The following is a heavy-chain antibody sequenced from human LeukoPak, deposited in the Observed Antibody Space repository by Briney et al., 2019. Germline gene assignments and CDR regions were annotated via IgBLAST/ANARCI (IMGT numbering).Heavy chain of an antibody. D-gene: IGHD6-13*01. Sequence: GGSLRLSCAASGFALSSYYMNWVRQTPGKGLEWVSLITTSTTTIEYADSVKGRFTISRDNARNSLYLEMNSLRDEDTAVYYCARRGPAGHLDHWGQGTLVTVSS. V-gene: IGHV3-48*02. CDR3: ARRGPAGHLDH. CDR1: GFALSSYY. CDR2: ITTSTTTI. J-gene: IGHJ4*02.